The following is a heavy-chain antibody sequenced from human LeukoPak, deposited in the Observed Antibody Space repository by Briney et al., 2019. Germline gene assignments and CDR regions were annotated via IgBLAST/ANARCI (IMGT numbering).Heavy chain of an antibody. CDR2: IYYSGST. V-gene: IGHV4-39*07. Sequence: KPSETLSLTCTVSGGSISSSSYYWGWIRQPPGKGLEWIGSIYYSGSTYYNPSLKSRVTISVDTSKNQFSLKLSSVTAADTAVYYCARGLRDGYNLYYFDYWGQGTLVTVSS. CDR1: GGSISSSSYY. J-gene: IGHJ4*02. D-gene: IGHD5-24*01. CDR3: ARGLRDGYNLYYFDY.